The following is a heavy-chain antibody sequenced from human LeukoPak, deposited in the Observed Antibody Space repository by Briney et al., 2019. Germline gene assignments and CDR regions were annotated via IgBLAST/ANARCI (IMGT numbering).Heavy chain of an antibody. J-gene: IGHJ4*02. Sequence: SETLSLTCAVSGGSFNSYYWSWIRQPPGKGLEWIGEIDHSGSATYNPSLQSRVIISKDKSNNQFSLKLNSVTAADTAVYYCARARESDQWGQGTLVTVSS. CDR1: GGSFNSYY. CDR3: ARARESDQ. V-gene: IGHV4-34*01. D-gene: IGHD3-10*01. CDR2: IDHSGSA.